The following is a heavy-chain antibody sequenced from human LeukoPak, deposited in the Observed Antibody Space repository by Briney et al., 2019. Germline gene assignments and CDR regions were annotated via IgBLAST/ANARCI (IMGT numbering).Heavy chain of an antibody. CDR2: INHSGST. CDR1: GGSFSGYY. D-gene: IGHD4-17*01. Sequence: SETLSLTCAVYGGSFSGYYWSWIRQPPGKGLEWIGEINHSGSTNYNPSLKSRVTISVDTSKNQFSLKLSSVTAADTAVYHCARVSMTTVTTIDYWGQGTLVTVSS. J-gene: IGHJ4*02. V-gene: IGHV4-34*01. CDR3: ARVSMTTVTTIDY.